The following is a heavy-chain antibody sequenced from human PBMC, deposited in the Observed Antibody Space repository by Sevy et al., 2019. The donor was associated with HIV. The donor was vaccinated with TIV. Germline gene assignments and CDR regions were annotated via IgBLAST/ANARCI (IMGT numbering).Heavy chain of an antibody. Sequence: GGSLRLSCAASGFTFSSYAMSWVRQAPGKGLEWVSAISGSGGSTYYADSVKGRFTISRDNSKNTLYLQMNGLRPEDTAVYYCARDSYYDSSSGYMGVFQRWGQGTLVTVSS. CDR2: ISGSGGST. D-gene: IGHD3-22*01. V-gene: IGHV3-23*01. CDR1: GFTFSSYA. CDR3: ARDSYYDSSSGYMGVFQR. J-gene: IGHJ1*01.